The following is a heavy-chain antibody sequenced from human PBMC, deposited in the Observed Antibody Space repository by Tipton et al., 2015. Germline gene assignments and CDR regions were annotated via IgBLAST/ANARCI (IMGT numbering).Heavy chain of an antibody. V-gene: IGHV6-1*01. CDR2: TYYRSRWYN. J-gene: IGHJ3*02. CDR3: ATGPPGGAFDI. Sequence: GLVKPSQTLSLTCAISGDSVSSNSDAWNWIRQSPWRGLEWLGRTYYRSRWYNDYAVSVKRRITINPDTSKNQFSLHLNSVTSEDAAVYYCATGPPGGAFDIWGQWTMVTVSS. CDR1: GDSVSSNSDA. D-gene: IGHD3-10*01.